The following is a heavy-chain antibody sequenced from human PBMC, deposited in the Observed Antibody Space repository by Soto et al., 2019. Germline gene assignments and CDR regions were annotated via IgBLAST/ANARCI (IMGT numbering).Heavy chain of an antibody. V-gene: IGHV4-34*01. J-gene: IGHJ1*01. Sequence: PSETLSLTCAVYGGSFSGYYWSWIRQPPGKGLEWIGEINHSGSTNYNPSLKSRVTISVDTSKNQFSLKLSSVTAADTAVYYCARGCQFRAFGGVTASRRAEYFQHWGQGNLVTVSS. D-gene: IGHD3-16*01. CDR2: INHSGST. CDR3: ARGCQFRAFGGVTASRRAEYFQH. CDR1: GGSFSGYY.